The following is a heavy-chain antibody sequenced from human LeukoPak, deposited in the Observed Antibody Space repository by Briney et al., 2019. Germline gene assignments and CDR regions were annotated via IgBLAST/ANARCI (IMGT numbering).Heavy chain of an antibody. D-gene: IGHD1-1*01. V-gene: IGHV1-8*02. CDR3: AREGGTWVPFDY. J-gene: IGHJ4*02. Sequence: GASVKVSCKASGYTFTSYDINWVRQATGQGLEWMGWMNPNSGNTKYAQKFQGRVTMTTSTSTSIVYMELRSLRSDDTAVYFCAREGGTWVPFDYWGQGTLVTVSS. CDR2: MNPNSGNT. CDR1: GYTFTSYD.